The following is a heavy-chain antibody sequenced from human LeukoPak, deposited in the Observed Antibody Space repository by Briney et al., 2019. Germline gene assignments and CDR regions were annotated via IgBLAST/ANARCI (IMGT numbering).Heavy chain of an antibody. CDR3: ARDRCSSTSCYNTPNWFDP. D-gene: IGHD2-2*02. CDR2: IQQDGSEK. V-gene: IGHV3-7*03. J-gene: IGHJ5*02. CDR1: GFTFSSFW. Sequence: PGGSLRLSCAASGFTFSSFWMNWVRQAPGKGLEWVANIQQDGSEKYYVDSVKGRFTISRDNAKNSVYLQMNSLRSEDTAFYHCARDRCSSTSCYNTPNWFDPWGQGTLVTVSS.